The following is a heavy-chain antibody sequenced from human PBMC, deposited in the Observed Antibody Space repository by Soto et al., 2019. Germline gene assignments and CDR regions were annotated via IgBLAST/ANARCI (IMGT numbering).Heavy chain of an antibody. D-gene: IGHD5-18*01. V-gene: IGHV3-30*18. CDR3: AKDQGPRDTAMVDY. CDR1: GFTFSSYG. J-gene: IGHJ4*02. Sequence: GGSLRLSCAASGFTFSSYGRHWVRQAPGKGLEWVAVISYDGSNKYYADSVKGRFTISRDNSKNTLYLQMNRLRAEDTAVYYCAKDQGPRDTAMVDYWGQGTLVTVSS. CDR2: ISYDGSNK.